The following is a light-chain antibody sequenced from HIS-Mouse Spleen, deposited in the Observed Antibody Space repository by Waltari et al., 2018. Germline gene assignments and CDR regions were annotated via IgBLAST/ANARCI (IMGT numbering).Light chain of an antibody. V-gene: IGLV3-1*01. CDR1: KLGDKY. J-gene: IGLJ2*01. Sequence: SYELTQPPSVSVSPGQTASITCSGDKLGDKYACWYQQKPGQSPVLVIYQDSKRPSGIPERFSGSTSGNTATLTISGTQARDEADYYCQAWDSSYSVFGGGTKLTVL. CDR2: QDS. CDR3: QAWDSSYSV.